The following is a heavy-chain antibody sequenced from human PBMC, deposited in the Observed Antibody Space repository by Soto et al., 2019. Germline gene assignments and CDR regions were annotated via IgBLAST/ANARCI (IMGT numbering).Heavy chain of an antibody. CDR3: ASLSRFALDC. D-gene: IGHD3-10*01. J-gene: IGHJ4*01. CDR2: ISSSSSYI. Sequence: PGGSLRLSCAASGFTFSSYTMNWVRQAPGKGLEWVSSISSSSSYIYYTDSVKGRFTISRDNAKNSLYLQMNSLRAEDTAVYYCASLSRFALDCWGQGTLVTVSS. CDR1: GFTFSSYT. V-gene: IGHV3-21*01.